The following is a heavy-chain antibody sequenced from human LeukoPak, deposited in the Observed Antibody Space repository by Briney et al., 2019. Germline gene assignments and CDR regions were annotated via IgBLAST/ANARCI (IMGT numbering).Heavy chain of an antibody. J-gene: IGHJ4*02. CDR3: ARDVGAVVPAASSLDY. D-gene: IGHD2-2*01. V-gene: IGHV1-18*01. CDR1: GYTFTSYG. Sequence: ASVKVSCKASGYTFTSYGISWVRQAPGQGLEWMGWISAYNGNTNYAQKLQGRVTMTTDTSTSTAYMELRSLRSDDTAVYYCARDVGAVVPAASSLDYWGQGTLVTVSS. CDR2: ISAYNGNT.